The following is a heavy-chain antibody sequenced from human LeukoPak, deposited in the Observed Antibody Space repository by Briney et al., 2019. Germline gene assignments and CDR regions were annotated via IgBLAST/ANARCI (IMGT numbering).Heavy chain of an antibody. J-gene: IGHJ4*02. CDR1: GGPIISYY. CDR3: PGPYYYGSGES. V-gene: IGHV4-59*01. CDR2: IYYSGST. Sequence: SETLSLTCTVSGGPIISYYWSWIRQPPGKGLEWIGYIYYSGSTNYNPSLKSRVTISVETYKNQLSLKLSSVTAADTAVYYCPGPYYYGSGESWGQGTLVTVSS. D-gene: IGHD3-10*01.